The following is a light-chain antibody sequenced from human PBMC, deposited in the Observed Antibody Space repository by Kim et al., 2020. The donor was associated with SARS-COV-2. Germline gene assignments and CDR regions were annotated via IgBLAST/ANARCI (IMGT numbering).Light chain of an antibody. V-gene: IGKV3-20*01. J-gene: IGKJ1*01. CDR2: AAS. Sequence: EIVLTQSPGILSLSPWDRATLSCRASQGINNNFIAWYRQRPGQSPSLLIYAASTRAAGIPDRFSGSGYRTDFSLTISRLEPEDFAVYYCQQYGSSPQTFGQGTKVDIK. CDR3: QQYGSSPQT. CDR1: QGINNNF.